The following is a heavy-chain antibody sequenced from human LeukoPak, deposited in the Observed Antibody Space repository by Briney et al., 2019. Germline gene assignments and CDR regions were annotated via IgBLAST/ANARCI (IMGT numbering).Heavy chain of an antibody. D-gene: IGHD2-2*01. Sequence: SETLSLTCTVSGGSISSYHWSWMRQPAGKGLEWIGRMYTRGSTNYNPSLQSRVTISVDTSKNQFSLKLTSVTAADTAVYYCALGNCPTTSCYPGVAFDIWGQGTMVTVSS. CDR2: MYTRGST. CDR1: GGSISSYH. J-gene: IGHJ3*02. CDR3: ALGNCPTTSCYPGVAFDI. V-gene: IGHV4-4*07.